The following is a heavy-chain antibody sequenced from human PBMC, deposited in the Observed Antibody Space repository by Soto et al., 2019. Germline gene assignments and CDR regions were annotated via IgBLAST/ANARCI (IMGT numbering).Heavy chain of an antibody. D-gene: IGHD3-10*01. CDR2: ISYDGSIK. J-gene: IGHJ4*02. CDR1: GFTFSSHS. Sequence: QVQLVESGGGVVQPGRSLRLSCAASGFTFSSHSIQWVRQAPGKGLEWVAVISYDGSIKYYADSVKGRFNISRDNSKNTAYLQMNSLRAEDTAVFYCAREWSTSGDLDYWGQGTLVIVSS. V-gene: IGHV3-30-3*01. CDR3: AREWSTSGDLDY.